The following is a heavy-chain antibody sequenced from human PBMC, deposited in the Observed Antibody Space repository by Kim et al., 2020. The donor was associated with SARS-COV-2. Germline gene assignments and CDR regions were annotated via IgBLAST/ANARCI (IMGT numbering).Heavy chain of an antibody. D-gene: IGHD1-7*01. CDR2: IYYSGST. CDR3: ARGDWNYVFLDY. CDR1: GGSISSYY. V-gene: IGHV4-59*13. J-gene: IGHJ4*02. Sequence: SETLSLTCTVSGGSISSYYCSWIRQPPGKGLEWNGYIYYSGSTNYNPSLKSRVTISVDTSKNQFSLKLSSVTAADTAVYYCARGDWNYVFLDYWGPGTLV.